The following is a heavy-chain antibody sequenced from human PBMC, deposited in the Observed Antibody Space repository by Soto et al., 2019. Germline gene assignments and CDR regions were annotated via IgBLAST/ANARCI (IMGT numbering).Heavy chain of an antibody. D-gene: IGHD4-17*01. CDR3: ARRNGAYAPKTYSSYSYGMDV. Sequence: QVQLVQSGAEVKKPGSSVKVSCKASGGTFSSYAISWVRQAPGQGLEWMGGIIPIFGTANYAQKFQGRVTIPADESTSTAYMELSSLRSEDTAVYYCARRNGAYAPKTYSSYSYGMDVWGQGTTVTVSS. J-gene: IGHJ6*02. CDR1: GGTFSSYA. CDR2: IIPIFGTA. V-gene: IGHV1-69*01.